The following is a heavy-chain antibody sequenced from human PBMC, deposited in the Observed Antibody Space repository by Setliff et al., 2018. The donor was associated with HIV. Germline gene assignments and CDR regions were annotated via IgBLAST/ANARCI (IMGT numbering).Heavy chain of an antibody. J-gene: IGHJ3*02. D-gene: IGHD1-1*01. CDR2: RNSDGSST. CDR3: ARELPGPPGAVDI. CDR1: GFTFNTYW. Sequence: GSLRLSRAASGFTFNTYWMHWVRQAPGKGLVWVSHRNSDGSSTTYAAPVKGRFTIPRDNAKNTLYLHMNSLRAEDTAVYFCARELPGPPGAVDIWGHGTMVTVSS. V-gene: IGHV3-74*01.